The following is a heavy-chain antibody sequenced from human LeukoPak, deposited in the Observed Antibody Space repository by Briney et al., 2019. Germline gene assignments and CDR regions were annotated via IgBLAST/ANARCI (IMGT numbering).Heavy chain of an antibody. D-gene: IGHD3-22*01. V-gene: IGHV4-30-2*01. J-gene: IGHJ4*02. CDR3: ASANYYDSSGFDC. CDR2: IYHSGST. Sequence: SETLSLTCTVSGGSISSGGYSWSWIRQPPGKGLEWIGYIYHSGSTYYNPSLKSRVTISVDRSKNQFSLKLSSVTAADTAVYYCASANYYDSSGFDCWGQGTLVTVSS. CDR1: GGSISSGGYS.